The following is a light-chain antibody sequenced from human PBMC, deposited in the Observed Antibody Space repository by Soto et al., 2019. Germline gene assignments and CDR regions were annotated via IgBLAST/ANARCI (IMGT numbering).Light chain of an antibody. CDR3: QHRSSWPWT. J-gene: IGKJ1*01. CDR1: QSIGHY. CDR2: DAS. V-gene: IGKV3-11*01. Sequence: EIVLTQSPATLSLSPGERATLSCRASQSIGHYLAWYKQKPGQSPRLLIYDASNRATDIPVRFSGSGSGTDFTLTISGLDPEDFAVYYCQHRSSWPWTFGQGTRVEVK.